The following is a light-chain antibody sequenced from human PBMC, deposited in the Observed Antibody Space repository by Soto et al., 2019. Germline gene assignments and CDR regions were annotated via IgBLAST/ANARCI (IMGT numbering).Light chain of an antibody. Sequence: QSVLTQPPSASGTPGQTVTISCSGSSSNIGSNIVNWYQLLPGTTPGLLIYNNNQRPSAVPDRFSGSKSGTSASLAISGLQAEDEGDYFCALWDDSLNGLRVFGGGTKLTVL. CDR1: SSNIGSNI. CDR3: ALWDDSLNGLRV. CDR2: NNN. V-gene: IGLV1-44*01. J-gene: IGLJ3*02.